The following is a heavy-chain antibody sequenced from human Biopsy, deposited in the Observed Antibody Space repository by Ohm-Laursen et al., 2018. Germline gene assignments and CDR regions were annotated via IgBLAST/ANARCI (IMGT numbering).Heavy chain of an antibody. Sequence: PSDTLSLTCTVSGGSISNNNYYWGWIRQPPGKGLEWIGSIFYRGGTHYKPSLKSRVNISVDTSKNHFSLKLNYVTAADTAVYYCARDYDTSGYYYVSWGQGTLVTVSS. CDR2: IFYRGGT. CDR3: ARDYDTSGYYYVS. V-gene: IGHV4-39*02. J-gene: IGHJ5*02. CDR1: GGSISNNNYY. D-gene: IGHD3-22*01.